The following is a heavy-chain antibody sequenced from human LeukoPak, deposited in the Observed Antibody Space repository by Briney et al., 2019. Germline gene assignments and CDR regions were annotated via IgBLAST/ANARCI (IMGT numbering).Heavy chain of an antibody. V-gene: IGHV3-7*01. Sequence: GGSLRLSCAASGFTFSSYWMSWVRQAPGKGLEWVANIKQDGSEKYYVDSVKGRSTISRDNAKNSLYLQMNSLRAEDTAVYYCARDHLGTPYYYYYGMDVWGQGTTVTVSS. CDR3: ARDHLGTPYYYYYGMDV. J-gene: IGHJ6*02. CDR2: IKQDGSEK. CDR1: GFTFSSYW.